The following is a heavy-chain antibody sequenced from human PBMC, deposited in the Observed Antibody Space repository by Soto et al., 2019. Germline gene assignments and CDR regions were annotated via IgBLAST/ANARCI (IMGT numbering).Heavy chain of an antibody. CDR3: ARGYCSSTSCYNYYYYYGMDV. CDR2: IIPIFGTA. V-gene: IGHV1-69*13. D-gene: IGHD2-2*01. CDR1: GGTFSSYA. J-gene: IGHJ6*02. Sequence: SVKVSCKASGGTFSSYAISWVRQAPGQGLEWMGGIIPIFGTANYAQKFQGRVTITADESTSTAYMELSSLRSEDTAVYYCARGYCSSTSCYNYYYYYGMDVWGQGTTVTVSS.